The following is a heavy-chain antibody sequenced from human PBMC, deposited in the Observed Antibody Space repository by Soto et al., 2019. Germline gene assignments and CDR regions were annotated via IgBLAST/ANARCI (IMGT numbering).Heavy chain of an antibody. CDR1: GGSFSGYY. V-gene: IGHV4-34*01. Sequence: ETLSLTCAVYGGSFSGYYWSWIRQPPGKGLEWIGEINHSGSTNYNPSLKSRVTISVDTSKNQFSLKLSSVTAADTAVYYCARGRTVRGVIKDYYYYGMDVWGQGTTVTVSS. D-gene: IGHD3-10*01. J-gene: IGHJ6*02. CDR2: INHSGST. CDR3: ARGRTVRGVIKDYYYYGMDV.